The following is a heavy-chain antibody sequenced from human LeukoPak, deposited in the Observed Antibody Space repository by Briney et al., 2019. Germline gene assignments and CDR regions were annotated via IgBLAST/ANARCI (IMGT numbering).Heavy chain of an antibody. V-gene: IGHV4-59*12. CDR2: MYYSGST. Sequence: SETLSLTCTVSGGSISSYYWSWIRQPPGKGLEWIGYMYYSGSTNYNPSLKSRVTMSVDTSKNQFSLKLSSVTAADTAVYYCARDHDAVAGGMDVWGQGTTVTVSS. J-gene: IGHJ6*02. CDR3: ARDHDAVAGGMDV. CDR1: GGSISSYY. D-gene: IGHD6-19*01.